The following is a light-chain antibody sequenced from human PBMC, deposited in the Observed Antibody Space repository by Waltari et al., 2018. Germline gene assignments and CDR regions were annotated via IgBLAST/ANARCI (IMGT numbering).Light chain of an antibody. J-gene: IGKJ4*01. CDR3: QQYTAYAPT. CDR2: KAS. V-gene: IGKV1-5*03. CDR1: QSIGSY. Sequence: DIQMTQSPSTLSASVGDRVTITCRASQSIGSYLAWYQQKPGKAPNLLIYKASSLQSGVPSRFSGSGSGTEFTLTISSLQPDDFATYYCQQYTAYAPTFGGGTKVEIQ.